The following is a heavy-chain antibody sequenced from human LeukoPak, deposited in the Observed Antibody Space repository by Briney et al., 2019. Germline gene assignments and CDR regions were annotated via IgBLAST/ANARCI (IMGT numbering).Heavy chain of an antibody. V-gene: IGHV3-30*18. D-gene: IGHD3-22*01. CDR3: AKDRYYDSSGYGSVFDY. J-gene: IGHJ4*02. CDR1: GFTFSSYG. Sequence: PGGSLRLSCAASGFTFSSYGMHWVRQAPGKGLEWVAVISYDGSNKYYADSVKGRFTISRDNSKNTLYLQMNSLRAEDTAVYYCAKDRYYDSSGYGSVFDYWGQGTLVTVSS. CDR2: ISYDGSNK.